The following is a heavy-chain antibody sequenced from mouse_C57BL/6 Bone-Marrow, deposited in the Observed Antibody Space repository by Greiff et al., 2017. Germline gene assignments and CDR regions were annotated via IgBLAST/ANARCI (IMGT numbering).Heavy chain of an antibody. D-gene: IGHD2-4*01. V-gene: IGHV1-15*01. CDR2: IDPETGGT. J-gene: IGHJ4*01. CDR3: TSYDYGLYAMDY. CDR1: GYTFTDYE. Sequence: QVQLQQPGAELVRPGASVTLSCKASGYTFTDYEMHWVKQTPVHGLEWIGAIDPETGGTAYNQKFKGKAILTADKSSSTAYMELRSLTSEDSAVYYCTSYDYGLYAMDYWGQGTSVTVSS.